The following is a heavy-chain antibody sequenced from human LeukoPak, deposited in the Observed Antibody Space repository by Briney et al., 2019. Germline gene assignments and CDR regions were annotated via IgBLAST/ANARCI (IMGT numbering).Heavy chain of an antibody. CDR3: ARAASGDAVDFYGSGRRFYSYYMDV. CDR2: IDDSGNT. V-gene: IGHV4-59*12. CDR1: GGSIRSYF. J-gene: IGHJ6*03. D-gene: IGHD3-10*01. Sequence: SETLSLTCSVSGGSIRSYFWSWIRQPAGKGLEWIGYIDDSGNTKYNPSLKSRVTMSVDSSKKQFSLNLSSVTAADTAVYYCARAASGDAVDFYGSGRRFYSYYMDVWGKGTTVTISS.